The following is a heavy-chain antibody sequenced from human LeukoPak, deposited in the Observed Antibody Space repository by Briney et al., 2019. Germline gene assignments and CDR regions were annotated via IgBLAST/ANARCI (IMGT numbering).Heavy chain of an antibody. CDR2: IYYSGST. CDR3: ARRGYSYGPGYYYYYMDV. D-gene: IGHD5-18*01. V-gene: IGHV4-59*01. J-gene: IGHJ6*03. Sequence: SETLSLTCTVSGVSISSYYWSWIRQPPGKGLEWIGYIYYSGSTNYNPSLKSRVTISVDTSKNQFSLKLSSVTAADTAVYYCARRGYSYGPGYYYYYMDVWGKGTTVTVSS. CDR1: GVSISSYY.